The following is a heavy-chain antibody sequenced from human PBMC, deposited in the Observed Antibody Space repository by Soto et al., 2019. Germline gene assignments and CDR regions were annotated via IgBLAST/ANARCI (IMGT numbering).Heavy chain of an antibody. D-gene: IGHD6-19*01. CDR3: ARSTYSSGWYYFDY. J-gene: IGHJ4*02. Sequence: LRLSCAASGFTFSSYWMIWVRQAPGKGLEWVANIKQDGSEKYYVDSVKGRFTISRDNAKNSLYLQMNSLRAEDTAVYYCARSTYSSGWYYFDYWGQGTLVTVSS. CDR1: GFTFSSYW. CDR2: IKQDGSEK. V-gene: IGHV3-7*01.